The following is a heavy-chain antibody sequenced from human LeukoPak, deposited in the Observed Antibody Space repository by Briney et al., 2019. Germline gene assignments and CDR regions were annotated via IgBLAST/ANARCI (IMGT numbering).Heavy chain of an antibody. V-gene: IGHV4-59*08. CDR1: GGSINNYY. D-gene: IGHD5-18*01. Sequence: SETLSLTCAISGGSINNYYWSWIPPPPGEGPEWVGYIYYSGTTNYSPSLNSRVNISLDTAKNQFSLRLSSVTAADTAVYYCARQTAKNVDTARFDSWGQGTLVTVSS. CDR2: IYYSGTT. CDR3: ARQTAKNVDTARFDS. J-gene: IGHJ4*02.